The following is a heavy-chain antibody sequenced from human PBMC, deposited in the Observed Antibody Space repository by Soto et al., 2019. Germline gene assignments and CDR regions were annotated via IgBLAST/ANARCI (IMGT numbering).Heavy chain of an antibody. Sequence: GASVKVSCKASGFTFTSSAVQWVRQARGQRLEWIGWIVVGSGNTNYAQKFQERVTITRDMSTSTAYMELSSLRSEDTAVYYCAADQKVYYDILTGYYNSYYYGMDVWGQGTTVTVSS. CDR3: AADQKVYYDILTGYYNSYYYGMDV. CDR1: GFTFTSSA. V-gene: IGHV1-58*01. D-gene: IGHD3-9*01. J-gene: IGHJ6*02. CDR2: IVVGSGNT.